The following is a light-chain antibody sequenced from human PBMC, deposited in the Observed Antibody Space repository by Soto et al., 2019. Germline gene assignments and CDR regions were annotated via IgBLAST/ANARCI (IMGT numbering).Light chain of an antibody. CDR2: AAS. V-gene: IGKV1-39*01. Sequence: DIQMTQSPSSLSASVGDRVTITCRASQSISSYLNWYQQKPGKAPKLLIYAASSLQSGVPSRFSGSGSGTDYTLTISSLQPEDFATYDCQQSYSTPPYTFGQGTKRESK. CDR1: QSISSY. J-gene: IGKJ2*01. CDR3: QQSYSTPPYT.